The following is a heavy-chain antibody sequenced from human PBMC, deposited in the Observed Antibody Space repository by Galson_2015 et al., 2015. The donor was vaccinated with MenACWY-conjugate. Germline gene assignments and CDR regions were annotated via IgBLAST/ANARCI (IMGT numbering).Heavy chain of an antibody. CDR2: INTGSGQT. J-gene: IGHJ4*02. CDR3: ARDRIVVVAENYFDN. V-gene: IGHV1-3*04. Sequence: SMKVSCKASGYTFTRYGMQWVRQAPGQRLEWMGWINTGSGQTKYSQKFQGRLTITTDTATNTGYMEMSSLRSDDTAVYYCARDRIVVVAENYFDNWGQGTPVTVSS. CDR1: GYTFTRYG. D-gene: IGHD2-21*01.